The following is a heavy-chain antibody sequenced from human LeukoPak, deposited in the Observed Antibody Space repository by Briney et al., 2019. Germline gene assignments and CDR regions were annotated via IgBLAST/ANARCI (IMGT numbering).Heavy chain of an antibody. V-gene: IGHV3-23*01. Sequence: AMSXVRQAPGKGLEWVSAISGSGGGTYYADSVKGRFTISRDNSKNTLYLQMNSLRAEDTAVYYCAKEGMTVDTAMVTFDYWGQGTLVTV. D-gene: IGHD5-18*01. CDR2: ISGSGGGT. J-gene: IGHJ4*02. CDR3: AKEGMTVDTAMVTFDY. CDR1: A.